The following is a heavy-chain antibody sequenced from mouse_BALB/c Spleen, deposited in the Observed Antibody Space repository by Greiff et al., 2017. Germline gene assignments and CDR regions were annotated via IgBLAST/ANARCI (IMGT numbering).Heavy chain of an antibody. V-gene: IGHV1-7*01. CDR3: ARRHYGNSHFDY. D-gene: IGHD2-1*01. Sequence: QVQLLQQSGAELAKPGASVKMSCKASGYTFTSYWMHWVKQRPGQGLEWIGYINPSTGYTEYNQKFKDKATLTADKSSSTAYMQLSSLTSEDSAVYYCARRHYGNSHFDYWGQGTTLTVSS. CDR2: INPSTGYT. CDR1: GYTFTSYW. J-gene: IGHJ2*01.